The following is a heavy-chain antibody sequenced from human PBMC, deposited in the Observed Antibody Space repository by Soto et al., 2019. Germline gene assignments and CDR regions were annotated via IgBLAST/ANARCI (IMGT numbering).Heavy chain of an antibody. CDR3: ARLAASNHFDY. V-gene: IGHV3-11*03. J-gene: IGHJ4*02. D-gene: IGHD2-15*01. CDR2: ISSSSSYT. Sequence: RLSCAASGFTFRNYVMHWVRQAPGKGLEWVSYISSSSSYTNYADSVKGRFTISRDNAKNSLYLQMNSLRAEDTAVYYCARLAASNHFDYWGQGTLVTVSS. CDR1: GFTFRNYV.